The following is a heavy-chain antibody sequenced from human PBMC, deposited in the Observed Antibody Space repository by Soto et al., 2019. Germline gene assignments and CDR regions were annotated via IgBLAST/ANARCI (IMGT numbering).Heavy chain of an antibody. CDR3: AIVRVADSPLDH. J-gene: IGHJ4*02. Sequence: GGSLRLSCVGSGFIFSNYGMHWVRQAPGKGLEWVAFISYDGSDILYADSVKGRFTISRDNSKSTLFLHMNRPTAEDTAIYFCAIVRVADSPLDHWGQGTLFTVSS. CDR2: ISYDGSDI. V-gene: IGHV3-30*02. CDR1: GFIFSNYG. D-gene: IGHD3-10*02.